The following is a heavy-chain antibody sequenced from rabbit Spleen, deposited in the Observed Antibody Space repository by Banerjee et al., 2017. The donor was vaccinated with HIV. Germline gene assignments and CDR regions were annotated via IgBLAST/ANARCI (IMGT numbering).Heavy chain of an antibody. CDR3: ARGTDYGGNGDVNL. CDR1: GFSFSSSDY. D-gene: IGHD2-1*01. J-gene: IGHJ4*01. CDR2: ITGSTSDFT. V-gene: IGHV1S40*01. Sequence: QSLEESGGDLVKPGASLTLTCTASGFSFSSSDYMCWVRQAPGKGLEWISCITGSTSDFTYSATWAKGRFTCSKTSSTTVTLQMTSLTVADTATYFCARGTDYGGNGDVNLWGPGTLVTVS.